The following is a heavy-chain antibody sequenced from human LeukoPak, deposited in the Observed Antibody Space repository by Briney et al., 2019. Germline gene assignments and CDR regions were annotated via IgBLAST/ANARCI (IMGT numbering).Heavy chain of an antibody. CDR1: GYSISSGYY. V-gene: IGHV4-38-2*02. J-gene: IGHJ4*02. CDR2: IYHSGST. D-gene: IGHD6-6*01. Sequence: SETLSLTCTVSGYSISSGYYWGWIRQPPGKGLEWIGSIYHSGSTYYNPSLKSRVTISVDTSKNQFSLKLSSVTAADTAAYYCAGWHSSSRYFDYWGQGTLVTVSS. CDR3: AGWHSSSRYFDY.